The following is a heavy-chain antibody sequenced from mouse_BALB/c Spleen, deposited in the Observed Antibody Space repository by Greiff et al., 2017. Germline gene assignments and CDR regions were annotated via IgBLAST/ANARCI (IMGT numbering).Heavy chain of an antibody. D-gene: IGHD1-1*01. CDR1: GFSLTSYG. V-gene: IGHV2-4-1*01. J-gene: IGHJ1*01. Sequence: VKLQESGPGLVQPSQSLSITCTVSGFSLTSYGVHWVRQSPGKGLEWLGVIWSGGSTDYNAAFISRLSISKDNSKSQVFFKMNSLQADDTAIYYCARDYYGSSSFDVWGAGTTVTVSS. CDR3: ARDYYGSSSFDV. CDR2: IWSGGST.